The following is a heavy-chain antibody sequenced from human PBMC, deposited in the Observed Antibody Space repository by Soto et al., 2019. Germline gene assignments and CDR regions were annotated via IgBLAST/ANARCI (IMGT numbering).Heavy chain of an antibody. CDR3: ARDLALDCSGGSCYGFGMDV. J-gene: IGHJ6*02. D-gene: IGHD2-15*01. CDR1: GFTFDDYG. Sequence: EVQLVESGGGVVRPGGSLRLSCAASGFTFDDYGMSWVRQAPGKGLEWVSGINWNGGSTGYADSVKGRFTISRDNAKNSLYWQMNSLRAEDTALYYCARDLALDCSGGSCYGFGMDVWGQGTTVTVSS. CDR2: INWNGGST. V-gene: IGHV3-20*04.